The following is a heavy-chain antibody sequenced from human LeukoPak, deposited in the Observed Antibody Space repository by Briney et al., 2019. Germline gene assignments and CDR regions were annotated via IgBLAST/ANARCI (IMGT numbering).Heavy chain of an antibody. CDR1: GFTLSSHA. CDR2: ISSSGTIT. J-gene: IGHJ6*02. D-gene: IGHD3-22*01. CDR3: EKNYDRSGDHYQNGMDV. V-gene: IGHV3-23*01. Sequence: GRSLRLSSAASGFTLSSHAMSWVRQAPGQGLEWVSAISSSGTITYYADSVKSRFTISRDNSKNTLYLQMNSLRAEDTAVYYCEKNYDRSGDHYQNGMDVWGQGTTVSVSS.